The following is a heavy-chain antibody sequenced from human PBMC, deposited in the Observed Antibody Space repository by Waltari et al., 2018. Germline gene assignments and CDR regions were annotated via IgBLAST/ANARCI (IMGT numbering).Heavy chain of an antibody. J-gene: IGHJ3*02. CDR2: IWYDGSNK. CDR3: ARPRIVGATDAFDI. Sequence: QVQLVESGGGVVQPGRALRLSCAASGSTFSGYGMHWVLQAPGKGLEWVAVIWYDGSNKYYADSVKGRFTISRDNSKNTLYLQMNSLRAEDTAVYYCARPRIVGATDAFDIWGQGTMVTVSS. CDR1: GSTFSGYG. D-gene: IGHD1-26*01. V-gene: IGHV3-33*01.